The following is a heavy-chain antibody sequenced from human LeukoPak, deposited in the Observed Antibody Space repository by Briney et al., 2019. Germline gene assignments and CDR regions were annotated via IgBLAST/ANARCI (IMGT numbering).Heavy chain of an antibody. CDR3: AKGIVATIERRYYYYGMDV. CDR2: ISWNSGSI. D-gene: IGHD5-12*01. J-gene: IGHJ6*02. Sequence: PGGSLRLSCAASGFTFDDYAMHWVRQAPGKGLEWVSGISWNSGSIGYADSVKGRFTISRDNAKNSLYLQMDSLRAEDTALYYCAKGIVATIERRYYYYGMDVWGQGTTVTVSS. CDR1: GFTFDDYA. V-gene: IGHV3-9*01.